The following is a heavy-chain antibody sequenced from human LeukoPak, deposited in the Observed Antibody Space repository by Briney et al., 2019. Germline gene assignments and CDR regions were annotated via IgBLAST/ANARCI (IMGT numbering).Heavy chain of an antibody. CDR3: ARLEGIAAAGY. J-gene: IGHJ4*02. D-gene: IGHD6-13*01. Sequence: PSETLSLTCTVSGGSISSSSYYWGWIRQPQGKGLEWIGSIYYNGSTYYKPSLKSRVTISVDTSKNQFSLKLSSVTAADTAVYYCARLEGIAAAGYWGQGTQVTVSS. CDR1: GGSISSSSYY. CDR2: IYYNGST. V-gene: IGHV4-39*01.